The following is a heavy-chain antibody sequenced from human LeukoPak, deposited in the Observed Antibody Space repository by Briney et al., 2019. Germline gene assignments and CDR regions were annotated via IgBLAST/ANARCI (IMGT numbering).Heavy chain of an antibody. D-gene: IGHD5-24*01. CDR2: IYYSGST. Sequence: KPSETLSLTCTVSGGSISSYYWSWIRQPPGKGLEWIGYIYYSGSTNYNPPLKSRVTISVDTSKNQFSLKLSSVTAADTAVYYCARGRQEMATPFYYYGMDVWGQGTTVTVSS. V-gene: IGHV4-59*01. CDR3: ARGRQEMATPFYYYGMDV. J-gene: IGHJ6*02. CDR1: GGSISSYY.